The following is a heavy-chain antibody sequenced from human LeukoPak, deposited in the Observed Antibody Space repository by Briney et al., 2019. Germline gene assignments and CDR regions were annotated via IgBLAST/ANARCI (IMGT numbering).Heavy chain of an antibody. CDR3: ARDPGILVRGSRRGYDGNYYHMDV. J-gene: IGHJ6*03. Sequence: GGSLRLSCAASGFTFSNYWMTWVRQAPGKGLEWVANIDQDGSEKYYVDSVKGRFTISRDIAKNSLYLQMNSLRAEDTAVYYCARDPGILVRGSRRGYDGNYYHMDVWGKGTMVTVTS. CDR1: GFTFSNYW. D-gene: IGHD3-10*01. V-gene: IGHV3-7*03. CDR2: IDQDGSEK.